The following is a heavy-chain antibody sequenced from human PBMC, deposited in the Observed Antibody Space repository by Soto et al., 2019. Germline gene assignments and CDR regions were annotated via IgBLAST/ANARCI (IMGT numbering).Heavy chain of an antibody. J-gene: IGHJ6*03. V-gene: IGHV1-18*01. CDR2: ISAYNGNT. CDR1: GYTFTSYG. CDR3: ARVFGDILTRYYSPIYYYYYMDV. D-gene: IGHD3-9*01. Sequence: GASVKVSCKASGYTFTSYGISWVRQAPGQGLEWMGWISAYNGNTNYAQKLKGRVTMTTDTSTSTAYMELRSLRSDDTAVYYCARVFGDILTRYYSPIYYYYYMDVWGKGTTVTVSS.